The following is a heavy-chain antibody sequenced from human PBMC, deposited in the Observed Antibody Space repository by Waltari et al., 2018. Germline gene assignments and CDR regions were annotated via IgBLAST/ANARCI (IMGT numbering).Heavy chain of an antibody. CDR2: IYTSGST. V-gene: IGHV4-4*07. Sequence: QVQLQESGPGLVKPSETLSLTCTVSGGSISSYYWRWIRQPAGQGLEWIGRIYTSGSTNYNPSLKSRVTMSVDTSKNQFSLKLSSVTAADTAVYYCARVKVVVAATPHSNWFDPWGQGTLVTVSS. J-gene: IGHJ5*02. D-gene: IGHD2-15*01. CDR3: ARVKVVVAATPHSNWFDP. CDR1: GGSISSYY.